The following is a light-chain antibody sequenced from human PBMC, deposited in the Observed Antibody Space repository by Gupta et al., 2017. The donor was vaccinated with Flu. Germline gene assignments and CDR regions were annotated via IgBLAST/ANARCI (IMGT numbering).Light chain of an antibody. J-gene: IGKJ2*01. CDR2: HVS. CDR1: QSLAHSDGNTY. CDR3: MQGKHWPYT. V-gene: IGKV2-30*02. Sequence: DVVMTQSPLSLPVTLGQPASISCRSGQSLAHSDGNTYLSWFQQRPGQSPRRLIYHVSNRDSGVPDRFSGSGSGSDFTLKISRGETDDVGVYYCMQGKHWPYTFGQGTKLEIK.